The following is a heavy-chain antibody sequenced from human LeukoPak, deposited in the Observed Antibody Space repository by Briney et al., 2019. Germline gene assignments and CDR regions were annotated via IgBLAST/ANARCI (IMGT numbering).Heavy chain of an antibody. D-gene: IGHD6-13*01. J-gene: IGHJ5*02. CDR1: GFTVSSNY. Sequence: TGGSLRLSCAASGFTVSSNYMNWVRQAPGKGLEWVSVIYSGGSTYYADSVKGRFTISRDNSKNTLYLQINSLRAEDTAVYYCAKSSGIAAAGNNWFDPWGQGTLVTVSS. V-gene: IGHV3-53*01. CDR2: IYSGGST. CDR3: AKSSGIAAAGNNWFDP.